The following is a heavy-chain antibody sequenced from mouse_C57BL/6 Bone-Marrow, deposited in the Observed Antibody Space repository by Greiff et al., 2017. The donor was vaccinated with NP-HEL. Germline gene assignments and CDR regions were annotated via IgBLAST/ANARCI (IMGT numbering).Heavy chain of an antibody. J-gene: IGHJ3*01. CDR1: GFSFNTYA. CDR3: VRGSPPAWFAY. CDR2: IRSKSNNYAT. V-gene: IGHV10-1*01. D-gene: IGHD1-1*02. Sequence: EVQLVESGGGLVQPKGSLKLSCAASGFSFNTYAMNWVRQAPGKGLEWVARIRSKSNNYATYYADSVKERFTISRDDSESMLYLQMNNLKTEAPAMYYCVRGSPPAWFAYWGQGTLVTVSA.